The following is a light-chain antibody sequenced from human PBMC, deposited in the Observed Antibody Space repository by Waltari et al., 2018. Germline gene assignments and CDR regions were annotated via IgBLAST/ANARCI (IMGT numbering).Light chain of an antibody. Sequence: DIQLTQSPSTLSASVGDRVTITCRASQTISGRLAWYQQQPGKAPKLLIFQASNLESEVPSRFSGSGSGTDFTLTISSLQPDDFATYYCQQYNIYSPYTFGQGTRLEI. J-gene: IGKJ2*01. CDR3: QQYNIYSPYT. V-gene: IGKV1-5*03. CDR2: QAS. CDR1: QTISGR.